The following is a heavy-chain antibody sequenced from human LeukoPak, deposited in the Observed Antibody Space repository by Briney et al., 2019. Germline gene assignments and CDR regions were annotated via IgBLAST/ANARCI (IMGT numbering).Heavy chain of an antibody. D-gene: IGHD1-1*01. V-gene: IGHV3-11*01. CDR3: ARLLSYPRTNKGYFDY. CDR1: GFTFSDYY. CDR2: ISSSGSTI. Sequence: GGSLRLSCAASGFTFSDYYMSWIRQAPGKGLEGVSYISSSGSTIYYADSVKGRFTISRDNAKNSLYLQMNSLRAEDTAVYYCARLLSYPRTNKGYFDYWGQGTLVTVSS. J-gene: IGHJ4*02.